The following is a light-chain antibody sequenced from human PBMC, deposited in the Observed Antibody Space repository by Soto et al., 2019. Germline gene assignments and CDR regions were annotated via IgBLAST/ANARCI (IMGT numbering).Light chain of an antibody. CDR3: LQTYPSPVT. V-gene: IGKV1-39*01. J-gene: IGKJ5*01. CDR2: EAS. CDR1: QTISRY. Sequence: DIQMTQSPSSLSASVGDRVTITCRASQTISRYLSWYQQKPGKAPNLLIYEASRLQSGVPSRISGSGSGTDFTLTISSLQREDFATYYCLQTYPSPVTFGQGTRLDFK.